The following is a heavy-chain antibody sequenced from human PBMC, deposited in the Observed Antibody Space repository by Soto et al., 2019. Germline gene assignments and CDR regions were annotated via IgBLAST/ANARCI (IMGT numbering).Heavy chain of an antibody. CDR1: GFTFSNHG. CDR2: IGGAAGRI. V-gene: IGHV3-23*01. CDR3: AKGHPTENGHSSYYGRDV. J-gene: IGHJ6*02. Sequence: EVQLLESGGGWVQPGGSLRLSCVASGFTFSNHGMRWVRQAPGKGLEWVASIGGAAGRIYNEDSVKGRFTIARDNSQNSVYLQVNSLRAADTAVYYCAKGHPTENGHSSYYGRDVWGQGTTVTVS. D-gene: IGHD2-8*01.